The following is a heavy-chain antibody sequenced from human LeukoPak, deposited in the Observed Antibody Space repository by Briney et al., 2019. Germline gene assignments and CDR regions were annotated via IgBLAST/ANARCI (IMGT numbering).Heavy chain of an antibody. CDR3: ARYYDFWSGYAARYYYYYGMDV. CDR2: ISAYNGNT. J-gene: IGHJ6*02. D-gene: IGHD3-3*01. Sequence: ASVKVSCKASGYTFTSYGISWVRQAPGQGLEWMGWISAYNGNTNYAQKLQGRDTMTTDTSTSTAYMELRSLRSDDTAVYYCARYYDFWSGYAARYYYYYGMDVWGQGTTVTVSS. CDR1: GYTFTSYG. V-gene: IGHV1-18*01.